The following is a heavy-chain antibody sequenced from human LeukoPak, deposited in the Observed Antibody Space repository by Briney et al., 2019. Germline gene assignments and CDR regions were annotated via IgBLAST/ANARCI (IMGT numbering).Heavy chain of an antibody. D-gene: IGHD3-22*01. V-gene: IGHV3-73*01. J-gene: IGHJ4*02. CDR3: TGSSGYSPWD. Sequence: PGGSLKLSCAASGFTFSDSAMHWVRQASGKGLEWVGRIRSKANSYATAYAASVKGRFTISRDDSKNTAYLQMNSLKTEDTAVYYCTGSSGYSPWDWGQGTLVTVSS. CDR1: GFTFSDSA. CDR2: IRSKANSYAT.